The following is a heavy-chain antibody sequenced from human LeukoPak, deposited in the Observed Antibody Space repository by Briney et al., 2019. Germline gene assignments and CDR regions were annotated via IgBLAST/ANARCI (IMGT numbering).Heavy chain of an antibody. Sequence: GESLKISCKGSGYSFTSYWIGWVRQVPGKGLEWMGIIYPGDSDTRYSPSFQGQVTISADKSISTAYLQWSSLKASDTAMYYCARQPVEMATITRYHYYYGMDVWGQGTTVTVSS. V-gene: IGHV5-51*01. J-gene: IGHJ6*02. CDR3: ARQPVEMATITRYHYYYGMDV. CDR1: GYSFTSYW. CDR2: IYPGDSDT. D-gene: IGHD5-24*01.